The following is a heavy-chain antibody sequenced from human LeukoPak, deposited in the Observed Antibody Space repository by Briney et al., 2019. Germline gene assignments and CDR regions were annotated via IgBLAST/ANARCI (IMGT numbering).Heavy chain of an antibody. V-gene: IGHV4-34*01. Sequence: SETLSLTCAVYGGSFSGYYWSWIRQPPGKGLEWIGEINHSGSTNYNLSLKSRVTISVDTSKNQFSLKLSSVTAADTAVYYCARPQLWSRIFDYWGQGTLVTVSS. D-gene: IGHD5-18*01. CDR2: INHSGST. CDR3: ARPQLWSRIFDY. J-gene: IGHJ4*02. CDR1: GGSFSGYY.